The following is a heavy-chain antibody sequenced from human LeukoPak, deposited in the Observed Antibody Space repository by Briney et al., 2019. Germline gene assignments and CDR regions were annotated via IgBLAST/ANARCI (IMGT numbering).Heavy chain of an antibody. CDR1: GYTFTSYD. CDR3: ARYAYPYSSSPGRYYFDY. J-gene: IGHJ4*02. CDR2: MNPNSGNT. Sequence: ASVKVSCKASGYTFTSYDINWVRQATGQGLEWMGWMNPNSGNTGYAQKFQGRVTITRNTSISTAYMELSSLRSEDTAVYYCARYAYPYSSSPGRYYFDYWGQGTLVTVSS. D-gene: IGHD6-6*01. V-gene: IGHV1-8*03.